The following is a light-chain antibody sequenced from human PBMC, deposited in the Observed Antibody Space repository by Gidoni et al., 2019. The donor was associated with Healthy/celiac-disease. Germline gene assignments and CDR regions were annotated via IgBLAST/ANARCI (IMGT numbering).Light chain of an antibody. V-gene: IGKV3-11*01. J-gene: IGKJ1*01. CDR1: QSVSSY. CDR3: QPRSNWPPWT. Sequence: EIVLTQSPATLSLSPGERATLSCRASQSVSSYLAWYQQKPGQAPRLLIYDASHRATGIPARFRGSGSGTDFTLTISRLEPEDFAVYYCQPRSNWPPWTFGPGTKVEIK. CDR2: DAS.